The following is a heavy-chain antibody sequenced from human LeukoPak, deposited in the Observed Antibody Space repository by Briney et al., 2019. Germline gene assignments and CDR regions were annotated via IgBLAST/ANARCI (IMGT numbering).Heavy chain of an antibody. CDR2: ISYDGSNK. J-gene: IGHJ3*02. Sequence: GGSLRLSCAASGFTFSSYAMHWVRQAPGKGLEWMAVISYDGSNKYYADSVKGRFTISRDNSKNTLYLQMNSLRAEDTAVYYCARALDDAFDIWGQGTMVTVSS. D-gene: IGHD1-1*01. CDR1: GFTFSSYA. CDR3: ARALDDAFDI. V-gene: IGHV3-30-3*01.